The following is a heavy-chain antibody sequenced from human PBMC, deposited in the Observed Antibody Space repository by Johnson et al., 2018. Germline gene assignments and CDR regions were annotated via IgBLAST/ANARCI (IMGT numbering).Heavy chain of an antibody. V-gene: IGHV3-33*01. CDR1: GFTFSSYG. CDR2: IWYDGSNK. CDR3: ARILDEVYYYYGLDV. J-gene: IGHJ6*02. D-gene: IGHD1-1*01. Sequence: QVQLVQSGGGVVQPGRSLRLSCAASGFTFSSYGMHWVRQAPGKGLEWVAVIWYDGSNKYYADSVKGRFTISRDNSKNTLYLQMNSLRAEETAVYYCARILDEVYYYYGLDVWGQGTTVTVSS.